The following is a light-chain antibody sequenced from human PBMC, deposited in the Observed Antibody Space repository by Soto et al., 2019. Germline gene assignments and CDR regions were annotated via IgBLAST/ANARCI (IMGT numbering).Light chain of an antibody. CDR3: ATWDDSLNGAF. J-gene: IGLJ2*01. CDR1: RSNIGSSN. CDR2: DTT. Sequence: QSVLTQPPSVSATPGQRVTVSCSGGRSNIGSSNVNWYRQLPGTAPKLLIYDTTKRPSGVPDRFSGSKSGTSASLAISGLQSEDEADYYCATWDDSLNGAFFGGGTKLTVL. V-gene: IGLV1-44*01.